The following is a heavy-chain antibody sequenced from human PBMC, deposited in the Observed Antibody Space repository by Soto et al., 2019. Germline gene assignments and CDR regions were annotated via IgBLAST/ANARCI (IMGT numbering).Heavy chain of an antibody. Sequence: SVKVSCKXSGGTFSSYAISWVRQAPGQGLEWMGGIIPIFGTANYAQKFQGRVTITADESTSTAYMELSSLRSEDTAVYYCARVARGYSYGYRFDYWGQGTLVTVSS. V-gene: IGHV1-69*13. J-gene: IGHJ4*02. D-gene: IGHD5-18*01. CDR2: IIPIFGTA. CDR1: GGTFSSYA. CDR3: ARVARGYSYGYRFDY.